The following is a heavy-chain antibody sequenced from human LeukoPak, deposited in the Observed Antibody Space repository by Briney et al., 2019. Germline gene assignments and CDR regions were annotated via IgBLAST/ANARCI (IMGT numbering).Heavy chain of an antibody. Sequence: ETLSLTCSVSGGSISSYYWSWVRQAPGKGLEWVSAISGSGGSTYYADSVKGRFTISRDNSKNTLYLQMNSLRAEDTAVYYCAKDPAGYCSGGSCYTGYFDYWGQGTLVTVSS. J-gene: IGHJ4*02. CDR3: AKDPAGYCSGGSCYTGYFDY. CDR2: ISGSGGST. D-gene: IGHD2-15*01. CDR1: GGSISSYY. V-gene: IGHV3-23*01.